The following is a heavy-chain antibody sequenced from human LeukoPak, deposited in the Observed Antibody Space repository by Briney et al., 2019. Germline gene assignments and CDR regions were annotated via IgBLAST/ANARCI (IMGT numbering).Heavy chain of an antibody. CDR3: AGFGEFMSDFDY. CDR2: FDPEDGEK. CDR1: GYTLTELS. D-gene: IGHD3-10*01. Sequence: ASVKVSCKVYGYTLTELSMHWVRQAPGKGLEWMGGFDPEDGEKIYAQKFQGRVTMTEDTSTDTAYMELSSLRSEDTAVYYCAGFGEFMSDFDYWGQGTLVTVSS. V-gene: IGHV1-24*01. J-gene: IGHJ4*02.